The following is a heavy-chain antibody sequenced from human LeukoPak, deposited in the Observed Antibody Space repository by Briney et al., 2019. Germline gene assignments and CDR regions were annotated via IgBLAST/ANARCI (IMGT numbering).Heavy chain of an antibody. CDR1: GYIFTSND. Sequence: ASVNVSCKASGYIFTSNDINWVRQATGQGLERMGWMNPNSGNTGYAQKFQGRVTITRNTSISTAYMELSSLRSEDTAVYYCARGFVVVPAANAGFDPWGQGTLVTVSS. V-gene: IGHV1-8*03. CDR3: ARGFVVVPAANAGFDP. CDR2: MNPNSGNT. D-gene: IGHD2-2*01. J-gene: IGHJ5*02.